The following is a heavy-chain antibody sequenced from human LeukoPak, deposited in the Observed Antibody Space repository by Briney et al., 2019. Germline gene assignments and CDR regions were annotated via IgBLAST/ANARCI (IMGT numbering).Heavy chain of an antibody. CDR1: GGSISSYY. CDR2: IYYSGST. CDR3: ARGITMIRGNNWFDP. J-gene: IGHJ5*02. Sequence: SETLSLTCTVSGGSISSYYWSWIRQHPGKGLEWIGYIYYSGSTYYNPSLKSRVTISVDTSKNQFSLKLSSVTAADTAVYYCARGITMIRGNNWFDPWGQGTLVTVSS. D-gene: IGHD3-22*01. V-gene: IGHV4-59*06.